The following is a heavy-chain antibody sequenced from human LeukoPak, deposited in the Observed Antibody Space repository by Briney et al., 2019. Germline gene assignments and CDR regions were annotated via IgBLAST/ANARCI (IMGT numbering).Heavy chain of an antibody. CDR1: GGSFSGYY. CDR3: ASRSGPPYCSSTSCYQLNWFDP. J-gene: IGHJ5*02. D-gene: IGHD2-2*01. V-gene: IGHV4-34*01. Sequence: SETLSLTCAVYGGSFSGYYWSWIRQPPGKGLGWIGEINHSGSTNYNPSLKSRVTISVDTSKNQFSLKLSSVTAADTAVYYCASRSGPPYCSSTSCYQLNWFDPWGQGTLVTVSS. CDR2: INHSGST.